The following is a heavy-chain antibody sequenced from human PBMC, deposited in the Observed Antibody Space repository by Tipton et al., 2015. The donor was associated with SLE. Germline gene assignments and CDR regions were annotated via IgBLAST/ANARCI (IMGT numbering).Heavy chain of an antibody. CDR2: TFSDGSS. D-gene: IGHD1-26*01. CDR1: GLTVNSNN. Sequence: GSLRLSCEGFGLTVNSNNINWVRQAPGKGLEWVSLTFSDGSSTFADSVKGRFTISRDNSKNILYLQMGSLRAEDTAVYYCAVPPWDYYFDYWGQGTLVTVSP. V-gene: IGHV3-53*05. CDR3: AVPPWDYYFDY. J-gene: IGHJ4*02.